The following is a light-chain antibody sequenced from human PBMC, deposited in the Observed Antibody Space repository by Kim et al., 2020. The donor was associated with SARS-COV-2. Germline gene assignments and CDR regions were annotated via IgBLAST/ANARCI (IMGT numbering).Light chain of an antibody. CDR1: RSIGGL. Sequence: ASVGDRVTIPCRASRSIGGLLAWYQQKPGKAPKLLISEASTLKSGVPSRFSGSGFETEFTLTTSSLQPDDFATYYCQQYRSDPWTFGQGTKVDIK. CDR3: QQYRSDPWT. V-gene: IGKV1-5*03. CDR2: EAS. J-gene: IGKJ1*01.